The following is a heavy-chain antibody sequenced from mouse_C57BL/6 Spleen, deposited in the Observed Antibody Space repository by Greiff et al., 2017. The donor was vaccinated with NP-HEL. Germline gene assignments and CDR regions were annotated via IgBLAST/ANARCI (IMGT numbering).Heavy chain of an antibody. V-gene: IGHV5-6*01. J-gene: IGHJ2*01. CDR1: GFTFSSYG. Sequence: EVKLMESGGDLVKPGGSLKLSCAASGFTFSSYGMSWVRQTPDKRLEWVATISSGGSYTYYPDSVKGRFTISRDNAKNTLYLQMSSLKSEDTAMYYCARTPNYYGSSWDYWGQGTTLTVSS. D-gene: IGHD1-1*01. CDR3: ARTPNYYGSSWDY. CDR2: ISSGGSYT.